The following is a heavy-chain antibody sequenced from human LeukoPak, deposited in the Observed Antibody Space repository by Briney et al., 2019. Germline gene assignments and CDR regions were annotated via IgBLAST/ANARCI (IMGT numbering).Heavy chain of an antibody. CDR1: GGTFSSYA. J-gene: IGHJ3*02. Sequence: GSSVKVSCKASGGTFSSYAISWVRQAPGQGLEWMGGIIPIFGTANYAQKFQGRVTITADESTSTAYMELSSLRSEDTAVYYCARDALLARGDAFDIWGQGTMVTVSS. CDR3: ARDALLARGDAFDI. V-gene: IGHV1-69*01. CDR2: IIPIFGTA. D-gene: IGHD3-10*01.